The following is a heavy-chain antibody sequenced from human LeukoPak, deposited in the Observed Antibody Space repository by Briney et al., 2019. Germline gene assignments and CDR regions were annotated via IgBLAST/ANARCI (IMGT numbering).Heavy chain of an antibody. CDR2: ISGSGGST. V-gene: IGHV3-23*01. Sequence: GGSLRLSCAASGFTFSSYAMSWVRQAPGKGLEWVSAISGSGGSTYYADSVKGRFTISRDNSKNTLYLQMNSLRAEDTAVYYCAKATYGDTWIQLWLLDYWGQGTLVTVSS. J-gene: IGHJ4*02. CDR3: AKATYGDTWIQLWLLDY. D-gene: IGHD5-18*01. CDR1: GFTFSSYA.